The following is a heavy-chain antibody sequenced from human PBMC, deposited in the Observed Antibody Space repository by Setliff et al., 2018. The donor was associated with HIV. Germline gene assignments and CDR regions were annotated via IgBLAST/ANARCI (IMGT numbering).Heavy chain of an antibody. CDR3: AKDRSGSYSFARD. CDR1: GFTFSSYW. D-gene: IGHD1-26*01. J-gene: IGHJ4*02. Sequence: PGGSLRLSCAASGFTFSSYWMSWVRQAPGKGLEWVANIKEDGSEKYYVDSVKGRFTISRDNTKNFLYLEMNSLRAEDTAVYYCAKDRSGSYSFARDWGQGTLVTVSS. V-gene: IGHV3-7*01. CDR2: IKEDGSEK.